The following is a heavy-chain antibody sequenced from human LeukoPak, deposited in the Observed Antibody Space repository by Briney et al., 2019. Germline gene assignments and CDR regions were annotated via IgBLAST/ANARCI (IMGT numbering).Heavy chain of an antibody. CDR3: ARDTGDYNAFDI. V-gene: IGHV3-74*01. Sequence: GGSLRLSCAASGFTFRSHWMHWVRQVPGKGLVWVSRITSDGSSTSYADSVKGRFTISRDNAKNSLYLQMNSLRAEDTAVYYCARDTGDYNAFDIWGQGTMVTVSS. CDR1: GFTFRSHW. CDR2: ITSDGSST. D-gene: IGHD4-17*01. J-gene: IGHJ3*02.